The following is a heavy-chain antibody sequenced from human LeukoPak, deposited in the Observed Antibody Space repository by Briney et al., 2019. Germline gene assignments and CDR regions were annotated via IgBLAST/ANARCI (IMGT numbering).Heavy chain of an antibody. CDR1: GFTVSSNY. J-gene: IGHJ4*02. CDR3: ARYPYGDYVGPHFDY. D-gene: IGHD4-17*01. CDR2: IYSGGST. V-gene: IGHV3-53*01. Sequence: GGSLRLSCAASGFTVSSNYMSWVRQAPGKGLEWVSVIYSGGSTYYADSVKGRFTISRDNSKNTLYLQMNSLRAEDTAVYYCARYPYGDYVGPHFDYWGQGTLVTVSS.